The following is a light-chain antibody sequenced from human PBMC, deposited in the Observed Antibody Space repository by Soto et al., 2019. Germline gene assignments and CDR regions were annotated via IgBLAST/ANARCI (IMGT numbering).Light chain of an antibody. CDR1: SSDVGAYNY. CDR3: SSFASSNTWV. V-gene: IGLV2-8*01. Sequence: QSALIQPPSASGSPGQSVTISCTGTSSDVGAYNYVSWYQQHAGKAPKLVIYEVTKRPSGVPDRFSGSKSANTASLTVSGLQAEDEADYYCSSFASSNTWVFGGGTQLTVL. J-gene: IGLJ3*02. CDR2: EVT.